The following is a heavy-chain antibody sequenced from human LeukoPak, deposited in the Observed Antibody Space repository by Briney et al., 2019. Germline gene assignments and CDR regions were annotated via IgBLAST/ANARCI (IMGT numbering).Heavy chain of an antibody. D-gene: IGHD2-2*02. CDR3: ARDVRYCSSTSCYNTYWFDP. Sequence: SQTLSLTCTVSGGSISSGGYYWSWIRQHPGKGLECIGYIYYSGSTYYNPSLKSRVTISVDTSKNQFSLKLSSVTAADTAVYYCARDVRYCSSTSCYNTYWFDPWGQGTLVTVSS. V-gene: IGHV4-31*03. CDR1: GGSISSGGYY. CDR2: IYYSGST. J-gene: IGHJ5*02.